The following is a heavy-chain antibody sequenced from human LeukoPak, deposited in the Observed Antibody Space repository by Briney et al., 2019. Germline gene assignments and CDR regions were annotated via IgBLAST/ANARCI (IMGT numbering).Heavy chain of an antibody. V-gene: IGHV3-7*01. CDR3: ARDELDGDLDY. J-gene: IGHJ4*02. CDR1: GFTFSTYW. CDR2: INQDGSVK. D-gene: IGHD1-26*01. Sequence: TGGSLRLSCAASGFTFSTYWINWVRQAPGTGLEWVANINQDGSVKYYVDSVKGRFTISRDNAKNSVYLQMNSLRAEDTAVYYCARDELDGDLDYWGQGTLVTVSS.